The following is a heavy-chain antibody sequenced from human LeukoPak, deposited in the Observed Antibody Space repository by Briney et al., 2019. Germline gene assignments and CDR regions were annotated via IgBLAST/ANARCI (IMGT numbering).Heavy chain of an antibody. D-gene: IGHD4/OR15-4a*01. CDR3: AKDSPVLTR. V-gene: IGHV3-30*18. J-gene: IGHJ4*02. CDR1: GFTFSSYG. CDR2: IAYDGSNK. Sequence: GGSLRLSCAASGFTFSSYGMHWVRQAPGKGLEWVAVIAYDGSNKYYSDSVKGRFTISRDNSKNTLYLQMNSLRAEDTAIYYCAKDSPVLTRWGQGTLVTVSS.